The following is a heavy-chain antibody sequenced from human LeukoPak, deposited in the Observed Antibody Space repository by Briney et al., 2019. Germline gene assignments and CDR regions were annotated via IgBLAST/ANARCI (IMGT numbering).Heavy chain of an antibody. Sequence: GGSLRLSCAASGFTCSAYAMSWVRQAPGKGLEWVSIITSGGETYYAVSVKSRFTISRDTSKNTLYLQMNSLRAEDTAVYYCAKDLVMATFGYFDYWGQGTLVTVSS. CDR1: GFTCSAYA. D-gene: IGHD5-24*01. CDR3: AKDLVMATFGYFDY. CDR2: ITSGGET. V-gene: IGHV3-23*01. J-gene: IGHJ4*02.